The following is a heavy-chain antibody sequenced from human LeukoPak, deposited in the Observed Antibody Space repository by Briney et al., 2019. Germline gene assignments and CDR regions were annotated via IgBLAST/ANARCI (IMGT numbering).Heavy chain of an antibody. D-gene: IGHD2-15*01. CDR3: ARGDPYCSGGSCYSIWDY. J-gene: IGHJ4*02. V-gene: IGHV1-69*05. CDR1: GYTFTMYA. CDR2: IIPIFGTA. Sequence: SVKVSCKASGYTFTMYAINWVRQAPGQGLEWMGGIIPIFGTANYAQKFQGRITITTDESTSTAYMELSSLRSEDTAVYYCARGDPYCSGGSCYSIWDYWGQGTLVTVSS.